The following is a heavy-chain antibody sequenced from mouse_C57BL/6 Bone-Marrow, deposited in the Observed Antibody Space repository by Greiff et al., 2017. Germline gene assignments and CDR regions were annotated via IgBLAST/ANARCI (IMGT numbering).Heavy chain of an antibody. Sequence: EVQVVESGGDLVKPGGSLKLSCAASGFTFSSYGMSWVRQTPDKRLEWVATISSGGSYTYYPDSVKGRFTISRDNAKNTLSLQMSSLKSEDTAMYYCARRSRYLYYFDYWGQGTTLTVSS. V-gene: IGHV5-6*01. CDR2: ISSGGSYT. CDR1: GFTFSSYG. D-gene: IGHD5-1*01. CDR3: ARRSRYLYYFDY. J-gene: IGHJ2*01.